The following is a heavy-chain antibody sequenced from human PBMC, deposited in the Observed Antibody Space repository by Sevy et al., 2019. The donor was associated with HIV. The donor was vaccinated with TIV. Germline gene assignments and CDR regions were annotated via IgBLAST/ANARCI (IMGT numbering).Heavy chain of an antibody. CDR2: IKQDGSEK. J-gene: IGHJ4*02. D-gene: IGHD6-13*01. Sequence: GGSLRLSCAASGFTFSSYWMSWVRQAPGKGLEWVANIKQDGSEKYYVDSVKGRFTISRDNAKNSLYLQMNSLRAEETAMYYRAREGRGAAVDYWGQGTLVTVSS. V-gene: IGHV3-7*01. CDR1: GFTFSSYW. CDR3: AREGRGAAVDY.